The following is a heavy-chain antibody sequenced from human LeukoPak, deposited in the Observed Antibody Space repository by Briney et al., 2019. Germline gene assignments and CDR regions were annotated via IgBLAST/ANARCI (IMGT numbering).Heavy chain of an antibody. J-gene: IGHJ4*02. CDR1: GSTFSSYW. D-gene: IGHD6-6*01. Sequence: PGGSLRLSCAASGSTFSSYWMRWVRQAPGKGLVWVSRINSDGSSTSYADSVKGRFTISRDNAKNTLYLQMNSLRAEDTAVYYCARELGIADRLFDYWGQGTLVTVSS. CDR3: ARELGIADRLFDY. V-gene: IGHV3-74*01. CDR2: INSDGSST.